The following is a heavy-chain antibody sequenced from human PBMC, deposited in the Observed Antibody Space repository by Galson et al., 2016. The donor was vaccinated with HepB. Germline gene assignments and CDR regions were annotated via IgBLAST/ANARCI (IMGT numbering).Heavy chain of an antibody. CDR3: ASSQRGWSFHY. Sequence: SLRLSCAASGFTFSTYWMSWVRQAPGKGLEWVANIKQDGTEKYYVDSVKGRFTISRDNARDSLYLQMNSLRAEDTAVYYCASSQRGWSFHYWGQGTLVTVSS. CDR2: IKQDGTEK. V-gene: IGHV3-7*01. J-gene: IGHJ4*02. CDR1: GFTFSTYW. D-gene: IGHD6-19*01.